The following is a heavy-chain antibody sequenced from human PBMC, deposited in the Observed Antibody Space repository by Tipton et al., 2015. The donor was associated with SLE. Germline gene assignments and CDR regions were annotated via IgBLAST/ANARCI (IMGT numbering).Heavy chain of an antibody. CDR1: GYTFTSYG. CDR3: AREGMGRGQPGAFDI. CDR2: ISAYNGNT. Sequence: QSGAEVKKPGASVKVSCKASGYTFTSYGISWVRQAPGQGLEWMGWISAYNGNTNYAQKLQGRVTMTTDTATSTAYMELRSLRSDDAAVYYCAREGMGRGQPGAFDIGGQGTMVAVSS. D-gene: IGHD1-26*01. V-gene: IGHV1-18*01. J-gene: IGHJ3*02.